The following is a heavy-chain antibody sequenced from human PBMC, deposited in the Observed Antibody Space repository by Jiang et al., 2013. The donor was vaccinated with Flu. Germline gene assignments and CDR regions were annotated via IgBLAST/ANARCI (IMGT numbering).Heavy chain of an antibody. V-gene: IGHV4-4*02. CDR2: INHSGST. CDR3: ARIRYYDILTGYFYYYGMDV. J-gene: IGHJ6*02. CDR1: GGSMKTNDW. Sequence: TLSLICTVSGGSMKTNDWWSWIRQPPREGGWSGLGEINHSGSTNYNPSLKSRVTISVDMSKNQFSLKLSSVTAADTAVYYCARIRYYDILTGYFYYYGMDVWGQEST. D-gene: IGHD3-9*01.